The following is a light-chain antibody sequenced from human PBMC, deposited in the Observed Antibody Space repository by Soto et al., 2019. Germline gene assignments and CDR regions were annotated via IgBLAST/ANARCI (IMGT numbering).Light chain of an antibody. CDR1: HSVSSSY. Sequence: EIVLTQSPGTLSLSPGERATLSCRASHSVSSSYLAWYQQNPGQAPRLLIYGASSRATSIPDRFGDSGSGTVFTLTISGLESEALAVYYCQQYGSSPPYTFGQGTKLEIK. CDR3: QQYGSSPPYT. V-gene: IGKV3-20*01. CDR2: GAS. J-gene: IGKJ2*01.